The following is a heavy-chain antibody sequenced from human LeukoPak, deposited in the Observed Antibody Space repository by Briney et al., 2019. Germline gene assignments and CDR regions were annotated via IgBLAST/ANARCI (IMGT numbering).Heavy chain of an antibody. Sequence: SQTLPLTCAISGDSVSSNSASWHWIRQSPSRDLEWLGRTYYRSKWGNNYAVSVKSRITINPDTSKNQFSLQLKSVTSEDTAVYYCAREGGIFYMIDYWGQGTLVTVSS. J-gene: IGHJ4*02. D-gene: IGHD2-8*01. CDR3: AREGGIFYMIDY. V-gene: IGHV6-1*01. CDR2: TYYRSKWGN. CDR1: GDSVSSNSAS.